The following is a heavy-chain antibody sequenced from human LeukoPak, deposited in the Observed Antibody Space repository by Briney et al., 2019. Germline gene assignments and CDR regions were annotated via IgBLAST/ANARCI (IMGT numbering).Heavy chain of an antibody. V-gene: IGHV1-8*01. CDR1: GYTFTSYD. J-gene: IGHJ5*02. CDR2: MNPNSGNT. Sequence: GASVKVSCKASGYTFTSYDINWVRQATGQGLEWMGWMNPNSGNTGYAQKFQGRVTMTRNTSISTAYMELSSLRSEDTAVYYCARGGGDPMVRGVIWVNNWFDPWGQGTLVTVSS. D-gene: IGHD3-10*01. CDR3: ARGGGDPMVRGVIWVNNWFDP.